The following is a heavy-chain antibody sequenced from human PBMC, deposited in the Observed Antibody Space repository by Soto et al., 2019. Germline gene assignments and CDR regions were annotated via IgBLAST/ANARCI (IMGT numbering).Heavy chain of an antibody. V-gene: IGHV4-39*01. Sequence: SETLSLTCTVSGGSISDISYCWGWIRQPPGKGLQWIGCMFYSGAAYYNPSLKNRVTLSVDTSNNEFSLKLVSVTAPDTAVYYCARHKSGSDWLDPWGQGTLVTVSS. D-gene: IGHD2-15*01. CDR3: ARHKSGSDWLDP. CDR1: GGSISDISYC. CDR2: MFYSGAA. J-gene: IGHJ5*02.